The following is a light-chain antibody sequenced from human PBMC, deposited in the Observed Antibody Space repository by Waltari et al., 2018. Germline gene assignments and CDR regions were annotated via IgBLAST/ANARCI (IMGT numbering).Light chain of an antibody. Sequence: EIVLTQSPATLSLSAGERATLSCRASQIVGTNLVWYQKRPGQAPRLLIYDAFDRAAGVPARFSGSSSGVEFTLTISSLEPEDSGVYFCQQRYKWPHSFGGGTKVEI. CDR1: QIVGTN. CDR2: DAF. V-gene: IGKV3-11*01. CDR3: QQRYKWPHS. J-gene: IGKJ4*01.